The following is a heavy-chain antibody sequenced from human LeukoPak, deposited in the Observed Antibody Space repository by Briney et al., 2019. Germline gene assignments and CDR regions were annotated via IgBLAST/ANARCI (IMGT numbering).Heavy chain of an antibody. D-gene: IGHD3-3*01. V-gene: IGHV3-21*01. CDR3: ARGYYDFWSGYSEPYYFDY. CDR2: ISSSSSYI. Sequence: GGSLRPSCAASGFTFSSYSMNWVRQAPGKGLEWVSSISSSSSYIYYADSVKGRLTISRDNAKNSLYLQMNSLRAEDTAVYYCARGYYDFWSGYSEPYYFDYWGQGTLVTVSS. J-gene: IGHJ4*02. CDR1: GFTFSSYS.